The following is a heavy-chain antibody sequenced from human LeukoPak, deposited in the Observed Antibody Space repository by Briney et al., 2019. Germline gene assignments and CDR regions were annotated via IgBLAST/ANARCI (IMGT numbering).Heavy chain of an antibody. CDR3: ARSQGYSYAYFDY. Sequence: ASETLSLPCTVSGGSISSYYWSWIRQPPGKGLEWIGYIYYSGSTNYNPSLKSRVTISVDTSKNLFSLKLSSVTAADTAVYYCARSQGYSYAYFDYWGQGTLVTVSS. D-gene: IGHD5-18*01. V-gene: IGHV4-59*01. CDR1: GGSISSYY. J-gene: IGHJ4*02. CDR2: IYYSGST.